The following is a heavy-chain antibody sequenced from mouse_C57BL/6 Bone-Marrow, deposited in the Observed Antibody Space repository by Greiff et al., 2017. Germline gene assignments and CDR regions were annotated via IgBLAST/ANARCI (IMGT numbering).Heavy chain of an antibody. CDR1: GFTFSDYG. Sequence: EVKLEESGGGLVKPGGSLKLSCAASGFTFSDYGMHWVRQAPEKGLEWVAYISSGSSTIYYADTVKGRFTISRDNAKNTLFLQMTSLRSEDTAMYYCAKTGAMDYWGQGTSVTVSS. V-gene: IGHV5-17*01. CDR2: ISSGSSTI. D-gene: IGHD4-1*01. J-gene: IGHJ4*01. CDR3: AKTGAMDY.